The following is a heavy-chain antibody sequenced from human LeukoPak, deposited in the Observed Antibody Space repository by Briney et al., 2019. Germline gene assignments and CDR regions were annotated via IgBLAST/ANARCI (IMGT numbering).Heavy chain of an antibody. J-gene: IGHJ4*02. Sequence: GESLKISCKGSGYSFTSYWIGWVRQMPGKGLEWMGIIYPGDSDTRYSPSFQGQVTISADKSISTAYLQWSSLKASDTAMYYCATIPRSASSSWYYFDYWGQGTLVTVSS. CDR2: IYPGDSDT. CDR1: GYSFTSYW. CDR3: ATIPRSASSSWYYFDY. D-gene: IGHD6-13*01. V-gene: IGHV5-51*01.